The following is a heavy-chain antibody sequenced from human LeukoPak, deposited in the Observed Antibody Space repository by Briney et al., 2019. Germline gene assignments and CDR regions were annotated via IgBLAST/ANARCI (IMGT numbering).Heavy chain of an antibody. J-gene: IGHJ3*02. Sequence: PSETLSLTCAVYGGSLSGYYWSWIRQPPGKGLEWIGEINHSGSTNYNPSLKSRVTISVDRSKNQFSLKLSSVTAADTAVYYCARESAVTTDAFDIWGQGTMVTVSS. D-gene: IGHD4-11*01. CDR1: GGSLSGYY. CDR2: INHSGST. CDR3: ARESAVTTDAFDI. V-gene: IGHV4-34*01.